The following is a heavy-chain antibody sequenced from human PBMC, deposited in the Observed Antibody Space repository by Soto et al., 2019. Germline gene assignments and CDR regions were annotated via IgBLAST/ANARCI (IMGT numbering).Heavy chain of an antibody. V-gene: IGHV3-23*01. J-gene: IGHJ4*02. Sequence: EVQLLESGGGLVQPGGSLRLSCAASGFTFSSYAMNWVRQGPGKGLEWVSAISGSAATTHFADSVKGRFTISRDNSKNTLYLQMNSLRAEDTAVYYCARDRSYYDSSGSYSPPYWGQGTLVTVSS. CDR2: ISGSAATT. D-gene: IGHD3-22*01. CDR3: ARDRSYYDSSGSYSPPY. CDR1: GFTFSSYA.